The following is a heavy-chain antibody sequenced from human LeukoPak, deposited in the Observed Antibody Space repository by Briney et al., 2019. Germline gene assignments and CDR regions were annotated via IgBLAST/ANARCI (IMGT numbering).Heavy chain of an antibody. V-gene: IGHV3-33*01. CDR3: ARDKAVWFGEYVGSYYFDY. D-gene: IGHD3-10*01. J-gene: IGHJ4*02. Sequence: GGALRLSCAASGFTFSSYGMHWVRQTPGKGLEWVAVIWYDGSNKYYPDSVKGRFTISGDNAKNSLYLQMNSLRAEDTAVYYCARDKAVWFGEYVGSYYFDYWGQGTLVTVSS. CDR2: IWYDGSNK. CDR1: GFTFSSYG.